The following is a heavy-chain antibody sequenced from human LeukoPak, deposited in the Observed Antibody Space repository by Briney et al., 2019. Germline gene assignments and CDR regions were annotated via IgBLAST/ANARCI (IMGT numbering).Heavy chain of an antibody. D-gene: IGHD1-26*01. Sequence: GGSLRLSCAASGVIVGNSYMSWVRQAPGKGLEWVSLIRTDDSTYYADSVKGRFTISRDTSRNTLYLQMNILRAEDTAVYYCAREASGSYFHNWGQGTLVTVSS. V-gene: IGHV3-53*01. CDR1: GVIVGNSY. CDR3: AREASGSYFHN. J-gene: IGHJ1*01. CDR2: IRTDDST.